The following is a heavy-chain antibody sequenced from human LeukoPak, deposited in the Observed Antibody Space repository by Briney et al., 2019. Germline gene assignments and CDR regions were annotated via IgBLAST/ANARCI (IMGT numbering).Heavy chain of an antibody. CDR1: GFTFSSYG. V-gene: IGHV3-30*18. CDR3: AKAGFVLRAQGVNSGAFDI. CDR2: ISYDGSNK. J-gene: IGHJ3*02. D-gene: IGHD6-25*01. Sequence: GGSLRLSCAASGFTFSSYGMHWVRQAPGRGLEWVAVISYDGSNKYYADSVKGRFTISRDNSKNTLYLQMNSLRAEDTAVYYCAKAGFVLRAQGVNSGAFDIWGQGTMVTVST.